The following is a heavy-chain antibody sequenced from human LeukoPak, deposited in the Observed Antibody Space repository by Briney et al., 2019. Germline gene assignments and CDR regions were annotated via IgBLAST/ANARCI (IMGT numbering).Heavy chain of an antibody. J-gene: IGHJ3*02. V-gene: IGHV3-15*01. CDR1: GFTFSNAW. Sequence: GSLRLSCAASGFTFSNAWMSWVRQAPGKGLEWVGRIKSKTDGGTTDYAAPVKGRFTISRDDSKNTLYLQMNSLKTEDTAVYYCTTGAAVAGLFAFDIWGQGTMVTVSS. CDR3: TTGAAVAGLFAFDI. D-gene: IGHD6-19*01. CDR2: IKSKTDGGTT.